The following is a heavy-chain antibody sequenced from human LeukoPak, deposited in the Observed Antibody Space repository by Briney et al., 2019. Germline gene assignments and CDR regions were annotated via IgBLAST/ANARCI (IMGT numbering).Heavy chain of an antibody. J-gene: IGHJ4*02. CDR2: ISDDGGRI. V-gene: IGHV3-7*01. CDR1: GFTFSSYW. Sequence: GGSLRLSCAASGFTFSSYWMCWVRQAPGKGLEWVASISDDGGRIHYVDSVKGRFTISRDNAKNSLYLQMNNLRAEDTAMYYCSRCEDYWGQGTLVTVSS. CDR3: SRCEDY.